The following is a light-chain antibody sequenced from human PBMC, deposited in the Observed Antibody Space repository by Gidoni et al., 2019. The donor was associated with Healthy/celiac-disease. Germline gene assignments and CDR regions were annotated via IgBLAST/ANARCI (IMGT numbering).Light chain of an antibody. J-gene: IGKJ2*01. CDR1: PSVSSSY. Sequence: DIELTQSPGTLSLSPGEKATLSCRASPSVSSSYLAWYQQKPGQAPRLLIYGASSRATGIPDRFSGSGSGTDFTLTISILEPEDFAVYYCQQYGSSPDTFGQGTKLEIK. CDR3: QQYGSSPDT. CDR2: GAS. V-gene: IGKV3-20*01.